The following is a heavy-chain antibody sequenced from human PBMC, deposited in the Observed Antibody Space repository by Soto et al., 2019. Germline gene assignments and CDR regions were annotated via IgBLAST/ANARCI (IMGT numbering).Heavy chain of an antibody. CDR3: ARSTWYSSHWYGRGYFDL. D-gene: IGHD6-13*01. CDR1: GFTFSSYD. CDR2: IGTAGDT. V-gene: IGHV3-13*01. Sequence: EVQLVESGGGLVQPGGSLRLSCAASGFTFSSYDMHWVRQATGKGLEWVSAIGTAGDTYYPGSVKGRFTISRENAKNFLYLQMNSLRAGDTAVYYCARSTWYSSHWYGRGYFDLWGRGTLVTVSS. J-gene: IGHJ2*01.